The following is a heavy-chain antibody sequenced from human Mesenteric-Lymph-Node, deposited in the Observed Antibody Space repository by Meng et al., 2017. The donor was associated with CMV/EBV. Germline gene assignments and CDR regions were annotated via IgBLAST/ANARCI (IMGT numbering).Heavy chain of an antibody. CDR3: ARPLLAYSGFDY. D-gene: IGHD2-21*01. CDR2: ISYDGNIK. Sequence: GESLKISCAASGFTLSNSAMHWVRQAPGKGLEWVALISYDGNIKNYADSVKGRFTVSREESKNTLYLQMNSLRPEDTAVYYCARPLLAYSGFDYWGQGTLVTVSS. CDR1: GFTLSNSA. V-gene: IGHV3-30-3*01. J-gene: IGHJ4*02.